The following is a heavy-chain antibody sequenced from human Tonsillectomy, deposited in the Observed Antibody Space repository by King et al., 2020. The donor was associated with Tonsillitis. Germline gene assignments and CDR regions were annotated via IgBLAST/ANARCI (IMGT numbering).Heavy chain of an antibody. Sequence: VQLVESGGGLVKPGRSLRLSCTASGFTFGDYAMSWFRQAPGKGLEWVGFIRSKAYGGTTEYAASVKGRFTISRDDSKSIAYLQMNSLKTEDTAVYYCTLHWWREGTVRYVMDAGGKGTT. V-gene: IGHV3-49*05. J-gene: IGHJ6*04. D-gene: IGHD2-15*01. CDR2: IRSKAYGGTT. CDR3: TLHWWREGTVRYVMDA. CDR1: GFTFGDYA.